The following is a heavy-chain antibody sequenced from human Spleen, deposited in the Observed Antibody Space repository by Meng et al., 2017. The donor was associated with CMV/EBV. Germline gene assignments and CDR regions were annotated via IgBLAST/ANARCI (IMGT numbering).Heavy chain of an antibody. CDR2: IIPIFKTA. Sequence: KASGDTFNNYAFSWVRQAPGQGLEWMGIIIPIFKTAHYAQEFQGRVTITTDESTSTAHMELSSLRSEDTAMYYCASASVFGEVYYFHYWGQGTLVTVSS. CDR1: GDTFNNYA. V-gene: IGHV1-69*05. J-gene: IGHJ4*02. CDR3: ASASVFGEVYYFHY. D-gene: IGHD3-10*02.